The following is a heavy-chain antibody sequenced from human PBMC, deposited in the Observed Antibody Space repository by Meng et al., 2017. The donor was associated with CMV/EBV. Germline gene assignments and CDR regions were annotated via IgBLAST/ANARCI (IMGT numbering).Heavy chain of an antibody. Sequence: VPLRQCGAGLLKPSETLSLTCAVYGGSFSGYYWSWIRQPPGKGLEWIGEINHSGSTNYNPSLKSRVTISVDTSKNQFSLKLSSVTAADTAVYYCARVWDSGWDYWGQGTLVTVSS. CDR2: INHSGST. V-gene: IGHV4-34*01. CDR1: GGSFSGYY. J-gene: IGHJ4*02. CDR3: ARVWDSGWDY. D-gene: IGHD3-22*01.